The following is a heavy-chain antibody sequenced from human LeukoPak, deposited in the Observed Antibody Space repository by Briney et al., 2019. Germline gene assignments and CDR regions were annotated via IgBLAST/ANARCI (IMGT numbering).Heavy chain of an antibody. Sequence: GGSLRLSCAASGFTFSSYWMSWVRQAPGKGLEWVSSISSSSSYIYYADSVKGRFTISRDNAKNSLYLQMNSLRAEDTAVYYCARDLTLSYVLDDGVAFDIWGQGTMVTVSS. CDR1: GFTFSSYW. V-gene: IGHV3-21*01. J-gene: IGHJ3*02. D-gene: IGHD3-10*02. CDR2: ISSSSSYI. CDR3: ARDLTLSYVLDDGVAFDI.